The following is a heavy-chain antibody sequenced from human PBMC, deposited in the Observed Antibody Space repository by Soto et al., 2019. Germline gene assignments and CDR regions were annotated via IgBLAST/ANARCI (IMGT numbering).Heavy chain of an antibody. Sequence: QVQLVQSGAEVKKPGSSVKVSCKASGGTFSSYAISWVRQAPGQGLEWMGGIIPIFDTADYAQKFQGRATITADECTNTAYMELSSLRSEGSAVYYCAGHSSGVPGYYDGMDVWGQGTTVTFSS. V-gene: IGHV1-69*12. CDR2: IIPIFDTA. J-gene: IGHJ6*02. CDR3: AGHSSGVPGYYDGMDV. CDR1: GGTFSSYA. D-gene: IGHD3-22*01.